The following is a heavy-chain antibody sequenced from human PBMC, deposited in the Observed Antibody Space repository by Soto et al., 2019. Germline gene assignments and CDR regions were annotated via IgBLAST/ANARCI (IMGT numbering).Heavy chain of an antibody. CDR2: ISAYNGNT. V-gene: IGHV1-18*01. CDR3: ARSWNGDYYYYGMDV. J-gene: IGHJ6*02. D-gene: IGHD1-1*01. Sequence: QVQLVQSGAEVKKPGASVKVSCKASGYTFTSYGISWVRQAPGQGLEWMGWISAYNGNTNYAQKLQGRVTMTTDTSTSKAYMELRSLRSDDTAVYYCARSWNGDYYYYGMDVWGQGTTVTVSS. CDR1: GYTFTSYG.